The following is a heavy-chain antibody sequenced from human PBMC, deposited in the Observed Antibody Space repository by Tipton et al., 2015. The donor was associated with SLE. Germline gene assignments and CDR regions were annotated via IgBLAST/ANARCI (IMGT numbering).Heavy chain of an antibody. CDR1: GGSFSGYY. J-gene: IGHJ2*01. Sequence: TLSLTCAVYGGSFSGYYWNWIRQPPGKGLEWIGHIYYGGTIYYNPSLKSRVTMSIDTSKNQFSLKLSSVTDVDTAVYYCARTAGRSVKLWYFDLWGRGTLVTVSS. CDR2: IYYGGTI. D-gene: IGHD5-18*01. CDR3: ARTAGRSVKLWYFDL. V-gene: IGHV4-34*01.